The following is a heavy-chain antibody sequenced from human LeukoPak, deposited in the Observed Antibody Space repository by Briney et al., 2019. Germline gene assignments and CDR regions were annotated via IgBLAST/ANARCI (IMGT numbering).Heavy chain of an antibody. J-gene: IGHJ4*02. D-gene: IGHD4-23*01. Sequence: GGSLRLSCAASGFTFTNYAMNWVRQAPGKGLEWVSFINAGGGGTDYADSVKGRFTISRDNSKMYLQMDNLRAEDTAVYYCAKVGFGGQTSNWGQGTLVTVSS. CDR2: INAGGGGT. CDR3: AKVGFGGQTSN. CDR1: GFTFTNYA. V-gene: IGHV3-23*01.